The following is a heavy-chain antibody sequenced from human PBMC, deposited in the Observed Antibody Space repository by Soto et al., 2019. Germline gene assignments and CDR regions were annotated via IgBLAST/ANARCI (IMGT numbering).Heavy chain of an antibody. Sequence: PVGCLRLCGTASGSTLTTYAMGWVRKAQGKGLEWVSSINGGGDSTHYADSVKGRFIISRDNSKNTLYLQIYNLRAEDTAIYYCAKASPPGGSQRNNGFDPCGQGTLVTVSS. V-gene: IGHV3-23*01. CDR2: INGGGDST. J-gene: IGHJ5*02. D-gene: IGHD3-16*01. CDR3: AKASPPGGSQRNNGFDP. CDR1: GSTLTTYA.